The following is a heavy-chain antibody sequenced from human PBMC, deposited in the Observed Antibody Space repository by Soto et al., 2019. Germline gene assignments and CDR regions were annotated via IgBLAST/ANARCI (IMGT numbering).Heavy chain of an antibody. CDR3: ARRHSIAALQVDS. CDR1: GGSISSSSHY. V-gene: IGHV4-39*01. J-gene: IGHJ4*02. CDR2: MYYSGLT. Sequence: SETLSLTCTVSGGSISSSSHYWGWIRQPPGKGLEWIGSMYYSGLTYYNPSLKSRVTISVDTSKNQFSLKLSSVTAADTAVYYCARRHSIAALQVDSWGQGTLVTVSS. D-gene: IGHD6-6*01.